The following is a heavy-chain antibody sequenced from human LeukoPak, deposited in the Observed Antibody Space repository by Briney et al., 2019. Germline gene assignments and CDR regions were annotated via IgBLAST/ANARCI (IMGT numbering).Heavy chain of an antibody. CDR2: ISAYNGNT. CDR1: GYTFTSYG. V-gene: IGHV1-18*01. CDR3: ARDPPFLGPQLLWFGAPDAFDI. D-gene: IGHD3-10*01. J-gene: IGHJ3*02. Sequence: ASVKVSCKASGYTFTSYGISWVRQAPGRGLEWMGWISAYNGNTNYAQKLQGRVTMTTDTSTSTAYMELRSLRSDDTAVYYCARDPPFLGPQLLWFGAPDAFDIWGQGTMVTVSS.